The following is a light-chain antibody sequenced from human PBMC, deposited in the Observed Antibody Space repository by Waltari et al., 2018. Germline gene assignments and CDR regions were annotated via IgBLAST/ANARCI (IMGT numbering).Light chain of an antibody. CDR2: EAN. CDR3: YAYAGTRGV. V-gene: IGLV2-23*01. CDR1: SSDIASYNL. J-gene: IGLJ1*01. Sequence: QSALTQPASVSGSPGQSITISCTGTSSDIASYNLVSWYQQHPGKAPKLIIYEANKRPSVVSSRFSGSKSGNAASRTIAAPQAEDEANYYCYAYAGTRGVFGTGTKVTVL.